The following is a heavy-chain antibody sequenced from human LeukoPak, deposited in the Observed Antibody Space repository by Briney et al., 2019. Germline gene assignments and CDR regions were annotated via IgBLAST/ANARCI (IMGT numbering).Heavy chain of an antibody. D-gene: IGHD5-24*01. V-gene: IGHV3-48*03. CDR1: GFDLSTYE. Sequence: GALRLSCAASGFDLSTYEMNWVRQAPGKGLEWIADITISGHTKNYADSVKGRFSISRDNARTSLYLQMHSLRVEDTGVYYCARGDPHADLWGQGTLATVSS. J-gene: IGHJ5*02. CDR2: ITISGHTK. CDR3: ARGDPHADL.